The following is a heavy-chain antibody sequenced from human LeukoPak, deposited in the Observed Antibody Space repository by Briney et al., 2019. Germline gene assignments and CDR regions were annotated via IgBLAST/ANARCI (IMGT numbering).Heavy chain of an antibody. CDR2: ISGGGGGT. CDR1: GFTFSSYV. J-gene: IGHJ4*02. Sequence: PGGSLRLSCAASGFTFSSYVMNWVRQAPGKGLEWLSAISGGGGGTYYADSVKGRFTISRDNSKNTLYLQMNSLRAEDTAVYYCAKDSVDTADYWGQGTLVTVSS. D-gene: IGHD5-18*01. CDR3: AKDSVDTADY. V-gene: IGHV3-23*01.